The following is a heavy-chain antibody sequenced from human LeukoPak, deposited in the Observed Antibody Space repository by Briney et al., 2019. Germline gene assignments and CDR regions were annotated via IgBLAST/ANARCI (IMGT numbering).Heavy chain of an antibody. Sequence: REASVKVSCKASGYTFTGYYIHWVRQAPGQGLEWMGWIHPNYGGTNSAQKFQGRVTMTRDTSINTAYMEVSRLRSDDTAVYYCVRDQRGSHFDYWGQGTLVTVSS. CDR3: VRDQRGSHFDY. V-gene: IGHV1-2*02. D-gene: IGHD1-26*01. CDR1: GYTFTGYY. J-gene: IGHJ4*02. CDR2: IHPNYGGT.